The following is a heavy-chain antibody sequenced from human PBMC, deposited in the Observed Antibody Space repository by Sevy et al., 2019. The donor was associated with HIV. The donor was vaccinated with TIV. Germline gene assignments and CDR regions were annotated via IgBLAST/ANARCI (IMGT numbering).Heavy chain of an antibody. V-gene: IGHV3-11*01. CDR2: ISSSGSTI. J-gene: IGHJ4*02. Sequence: GGSLRLSCAASGFTFSDYYMSWIRQAPGKGLEWVSYISSSGSTIYYADSVKGRFTISRDNAKNSLYLQMNSLRAEDTAVDYCARGRRRGAAAGVLNDYWGQGTLVTVSS. CDR3: ARGRRRGAAAGVLNDY. CDR1: GFTFSDYY. D-gene: IGHD6-13*01.